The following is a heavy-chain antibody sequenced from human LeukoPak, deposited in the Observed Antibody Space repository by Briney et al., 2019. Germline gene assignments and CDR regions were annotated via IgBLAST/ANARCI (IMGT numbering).Heavy chain of an antibody. J-gene: IGHJ4*02. Sequence: GGSLRLSCVASGFTFSSYAMSWVRQAPGKGLEWVSAISGSGGSTYYADSVKGRFTISRDNSKNTLYLQMNSLRAEDTAVYYCAKNREHDYGDYVEARFDYWGQGTLVTVSS. CDR3: AKNREHDYGDYVEARFDY. V-gene: IGHV3-23*01. CDR2: ISGSGGST. CDR1: GFTFSSYA. D-gene: IGHD4-17*01.